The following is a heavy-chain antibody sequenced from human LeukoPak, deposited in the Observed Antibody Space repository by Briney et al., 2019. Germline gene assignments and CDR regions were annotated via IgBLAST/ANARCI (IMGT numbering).Heavy chain of an antibody. CDR2: INHSGST. V-gene: IGHV4-34*01. D-gene: IGHD4-17*01. CDR1: GGSFSGYY. CDR3: ARHGDYGDHGGYYYYGMDV. J-gene: IGHJ6*02. Sequence: TSETLSLTCAVYGGSFSGYYWSWIRQPPGKGLEWIGEINHSGSTNYNPSLKSRVTISVDTSKNQFSLKVRSVTAADTAVYYCARHGDYGDHGGYYYYGMDVWGQGTTVTVSS.